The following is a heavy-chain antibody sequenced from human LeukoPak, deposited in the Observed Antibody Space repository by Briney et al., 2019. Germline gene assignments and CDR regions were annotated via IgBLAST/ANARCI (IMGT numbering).Heavy chain of an antibody. CDR2: INPNSGGT. V-gene: IGHV1-2*02. CDR3: AARGYSHVEKVDAFDI. D-gene: IGHD5-18*01. Sequence: ASVKVSCKASGYTFTGYYMHWVRQAPGQGLEWMGWINPNSGGTNYAQKFQGRVTMTRDTSISTACMELSRLRSDDTAVYYCAARGYSHVEKVDAFDIWGQGTMVTVSS. CDR1: GYTFTGYY. J-gene: IGHJ3*02.